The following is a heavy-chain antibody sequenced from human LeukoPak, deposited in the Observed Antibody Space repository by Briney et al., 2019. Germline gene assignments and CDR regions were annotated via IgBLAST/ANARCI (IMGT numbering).Heavy chain of an antibody. D-gene: IGHD3-10*01. V-gene: IGHV4-59*12. CDR2: IYYSGST. J-gene: IGHJ4*02. CDR3: ARRGWFGEFQF. CDR1: GGSISSYY. Sequence: SETLSLTCTVSGGSISSYYWSWIRQPPGKGLEWIGYIYYSGSTNYNPSLKSRVTISVDTSKNQFSLKLSSVTAADTAVYYCARRGWFGEFQFWGQGTLVTVSS.